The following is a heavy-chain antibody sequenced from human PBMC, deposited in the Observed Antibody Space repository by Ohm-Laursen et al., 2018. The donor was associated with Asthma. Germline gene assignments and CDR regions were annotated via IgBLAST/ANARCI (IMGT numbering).Heavy chain of an antibody. D-gene: IGHD1-26*01. CDR1: GDKFGAYY. CDR2: ITHAGYA. V-gene: IGHV4-34*08. J-gene: IGHJ4*02. CDR3: VASRQSAWGWDL. Sequence: GTLSLTCAASGDKFGAYYFSWIRQLPGQGLEWIGQITHAGYANYKASLESRVTISVDTSKEQFSLNVNSVTDADTAVYFCVASRQSAWGWDLWGQGTLVTVAS.